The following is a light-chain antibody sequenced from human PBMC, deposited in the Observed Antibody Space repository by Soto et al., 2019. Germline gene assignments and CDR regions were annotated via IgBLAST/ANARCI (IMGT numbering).Light chain of an antibody. Sequence: QSVLTQPPSASGSPGQSITISCTGTSSDVGSNNLVSWYQQHPGRAPKVMIYEVSERPSGVPDRFSGSKSGNTASLTVSGLQAEDEANYYCSSYAGNNNVLFGGGTKVTVL. CDR3: SSYAGNNNVL. CDR1: SSDVGSNNL. V-gene: IGLV2-8*01. J-gene: IGLJ2*01. CDR2: EVS.